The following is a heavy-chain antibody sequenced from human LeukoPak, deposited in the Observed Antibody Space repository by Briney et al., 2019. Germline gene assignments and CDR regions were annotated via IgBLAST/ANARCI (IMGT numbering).Heavy chain of an antibody. CDR3: VKYSSGWYYDY. CDR1: GFTFSKYA. V-gene: IGHV3-64D*09. J-gene: IGHJ4*02. D-gene: IGHD6-19*01. CDR2: INDNGRST. Sequence: PGGSLRLSCSASGFTFSKYAMHWVRQARGKGLEYVSAINDNGRSTYYADSVKGRFSISRDNSKSTLYLQMSSLRTEDTAVYYCVKYSSGWYYDYWGQGTLVTVSS.